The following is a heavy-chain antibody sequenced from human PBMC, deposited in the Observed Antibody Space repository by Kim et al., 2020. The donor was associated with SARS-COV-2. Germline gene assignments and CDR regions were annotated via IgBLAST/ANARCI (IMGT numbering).Heavy chain of an antibody. CDR3: ARGSRLSSSIAVAGPRFDY. D-gene: IGHD6-19*01. V-gene: IGHV1-69*13. CDR1: GGTFSSYA. J-gene: IGHJ4*02. Sequence: SVKVSCKASGGTFSSYAISWVRQAPGQGLEWMGGIIPIFGTANYAQKFQGRVTITADESTSTAYMELSSLRSEDTAVYYCARGSRLSSSIAVAGPRFDYWGQGTRVTVSS. CDR2: IIPIFGTA.